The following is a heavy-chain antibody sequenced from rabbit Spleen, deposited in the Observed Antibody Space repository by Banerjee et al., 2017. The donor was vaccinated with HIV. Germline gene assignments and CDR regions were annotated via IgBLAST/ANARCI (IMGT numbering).Heavy chain of an antibody. V-gene: IGHV1S45*01. J-gene: IGHJ4*01. CDR3: TRDDGSGHYIDGYFNL. D-gene: IGHD1-1*01. Sequence: QEQLVESGGGLVKPGASLTLICTASGFSFSSGYDMSWVRQAPGKGLEWIGFIYTGNGKNYYASWAKDRFTISRASSTTVTLQVTSLTAADTATYFCTRDDGSGHYIDGYFNLWGPGTLVTVS. CDR2: IYTGNGKN. CDR1: GFSFSSGYD.